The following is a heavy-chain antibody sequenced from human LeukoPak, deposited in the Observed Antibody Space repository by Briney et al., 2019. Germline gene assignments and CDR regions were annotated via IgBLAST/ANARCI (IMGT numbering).Heavy chain of an antibody. J-gene: IGHJ4*02. V-gene: IGHV3-9*01. Sequence: GRSLRLSCAASGFSFDDYGMHWVRQAPGKGLEWVSCLNWNSGRKGYADSVKGRFTISRDNAKNSLYLQMNSLRAEDTAVYYCASPHYSYGYGFDYWGQGTLVTVSS. CDR3: ASPHYSYGYGFDY. CDR2: LNWNSGRK. D-gene: IGHD5-18*01. CDR1: GFSFDDYG.